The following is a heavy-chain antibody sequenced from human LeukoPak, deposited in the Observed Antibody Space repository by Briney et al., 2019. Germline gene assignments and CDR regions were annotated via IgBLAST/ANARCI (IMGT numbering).Heavy chain of an antibody. Sequence: PGGSLRLSCAASGFTFSTYAMHWVRQAPGKGLEYISSISSDGGNTYYADSVKGRFTISRDNSNNTLYLQMNSLRAEDTAVYYCTREKDYYDSSGYYRDAFDIWGQGTKVTASS. CDR1: GFTFSTYA. D-gene: IGHD3-22*01. CDR2: ISSDGGNT. V-gene: IGHV3-64*02. CDR3: TREKDYYDSSGYYRDAFDI. J-gene: IGHJ3*02.